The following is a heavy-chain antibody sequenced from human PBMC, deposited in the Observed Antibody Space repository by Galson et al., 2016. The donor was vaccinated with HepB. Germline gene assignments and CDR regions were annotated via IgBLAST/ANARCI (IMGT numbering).Heavy chain of an antibody. V-gene: IGHV4-31*03. D-gene: IGHD3-10*01. Sequence: TLSLTCSVSGGSISSGGYYWSWIRQHPGKGLEWIGYIFYSGSSYYNPSLKSRVTISVDTSKNQFSLKLSSVTAADPAVYHCTSGLDRGVSSFWGQGFVVSVSS. CDR1: GGSISSGGYY. CDR2: IFYSGSS. J-gene: IGHJ4*02. CDR3: TSGLDRGVSSF.